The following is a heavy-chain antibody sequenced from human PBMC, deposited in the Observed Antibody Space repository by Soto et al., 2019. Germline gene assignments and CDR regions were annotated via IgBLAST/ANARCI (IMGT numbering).Heavy chain of an antibody. CDR3: AKTNRVPAVSFDY. V-gene: IGHV1-69*13. J-gene: IGHJ4*02. CDR2: IIPIFGTA. D-gene: IGHD2-2*01. CDR1: GYIFTGYY. Sequence: GASVKVSCKGFGYIFTGYYIHWVRQAPGQGLEWMGGIIPIFGTANYAQKFQGRVTITADESTSTAYMELSSLRSEDTAVYYCAKTNRVPAVSFDYWGQGTLVTVSS.